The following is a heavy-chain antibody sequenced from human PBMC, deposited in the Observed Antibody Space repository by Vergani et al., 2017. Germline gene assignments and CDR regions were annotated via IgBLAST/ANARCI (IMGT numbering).Heavy chain of an antibody. CDR2: ISWDGGST. CDR3: ARGQAGYQVLYRAYFDP. J-gene: IGHJ5*02. V-gene: IGHV3-43*01. D-gene: IGHD2-2*02. CDR1: GFTFDDYT. Sequence: EVQLVESGGVVVQPGGSLRLSCAASGFTFDDYTMHWVRQAPGKGLEWVSLISWDGGSTYYADSVKGRYTISRDNSKNSLYLQMTSLRAEDTAVYYCARGQAGYQVLYRAYFDPWGQGALVTVSS.